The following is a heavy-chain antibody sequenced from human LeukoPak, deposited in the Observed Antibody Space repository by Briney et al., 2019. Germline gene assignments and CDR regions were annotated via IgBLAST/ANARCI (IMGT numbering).Heavy chain of an antibody. CDR2: IKQDGSEK. CDR3: ARKNGLDY. J-gene: IGHJ4*02. V-gene: IGHV3-7*01. Sequence: PGGSLRLSCAASGFTFNNAWMTWVRQAPGKGLEWVANIKQDGSEKYYVDSVKGRFTISRDNAKNSLYLQMNSLRAEDTAVYYCARKNGLDYWGQGTLVTVSS. CDR1: GFTFNNAW.